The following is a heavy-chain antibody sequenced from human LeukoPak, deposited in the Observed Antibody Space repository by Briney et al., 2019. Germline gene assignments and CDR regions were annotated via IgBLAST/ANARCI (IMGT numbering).Heavy chain of an antibody. CDR2: IYRNADGGTT. CDR3: TTDSYCSSTTCYASSNYYYGLDA. CDR1: GFTFSNAW. V-gene: IGHV3-15*05. J-gene: IGHJ6*02. D-gene: IGHD2-2*01. Sequence: KAGGSLRLSWAASGFTFSNAWMTWVRQAPGKGLEWVGRIYRNADGGTTDYAAPVKGRFTISRDDSKNTLYLQMNSLKAEDTAVYYCTTDSYCSSTTCYASSNYYYGLDAWGQGTSVTVSS.